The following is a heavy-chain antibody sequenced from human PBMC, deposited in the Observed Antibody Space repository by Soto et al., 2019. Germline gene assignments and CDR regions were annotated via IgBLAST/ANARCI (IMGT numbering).Heavy chain of an antibody. CDR1: GGSISSSN. CDR3: AKGAAFYYYYGMVV. D-gene: IGHD2-15*01. V-gene: IGHV3-23*01. Sequence: VQLQESGPGLVKPSGTLSLTCAVSGGSISSSNWWSWVRQPPGKGLEWVSSISAGGGSTYYADSVKGPFTISRDNSRNALDLEMNSLIAEDTALYYCAKGAAFYYYYGMVVCGQGTTVTVS. J-gene: IGHJ6*02. CDR2: ISAGGGST.